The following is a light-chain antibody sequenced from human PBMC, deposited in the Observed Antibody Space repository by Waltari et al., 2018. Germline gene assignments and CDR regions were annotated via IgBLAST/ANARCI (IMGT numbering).Light chain of an antibody. J-gene: IGKJ2*01. CDR3: QQYYDIPYT. Sequence: DIVMTQSPESLAVSLGERATLRCKSSQTLLYISNNKNYLSWYQQKPGQPPRLRMYWASTRESGVPDRFSGSGSGTDFTLTIGSLQAEDVAVYYCQQYYDIPYTFGQGTKLEIK. V-gene: IGKV4-1*01. CDR1: QTLLYISNNKNY. CDR2: WAS.